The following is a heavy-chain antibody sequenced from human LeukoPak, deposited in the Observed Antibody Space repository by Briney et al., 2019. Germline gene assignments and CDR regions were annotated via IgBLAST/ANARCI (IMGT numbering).Heavy chain of an antibody. CDR2: IYYSGST. CDR1: GGSISSSSYY. J-gene: IGHJ5*02. V-gene: IGHV4-39*01. CDR3: ARRPRAGWFDP. Sequence: SETLSLTCTVSGGSISSSSYYWGWIRQPPGKGLEWINSIYYSGSTYYNPSLKGRVTISVDTSKNQFSLKLSSVTAADTAVYYCARRPRAGWFDPWGQGTLVTVSS.